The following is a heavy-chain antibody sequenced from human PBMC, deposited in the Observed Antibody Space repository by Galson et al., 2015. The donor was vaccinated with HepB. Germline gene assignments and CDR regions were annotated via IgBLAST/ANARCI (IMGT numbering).Heavy chain of an antibody. CDR1: GLTFSDYD. V-gene: IGHV3-30*18. CDR2: ISSNGGAQ. J-gene: IGHJ4*02. CDR3: AKDISITSGWYDGLDH. Sequence: SLRLSCAVSGLTFSDYDMHWVRQAPGKGLEWGALISSNGGAQYYGDSVKGRFTVSRDNFDNTLYLQMSGLRPKDTAVYYCAKDISITSGWYDGLDHWGQGTLVTVSS. D-gene: IGHD6-19*01.